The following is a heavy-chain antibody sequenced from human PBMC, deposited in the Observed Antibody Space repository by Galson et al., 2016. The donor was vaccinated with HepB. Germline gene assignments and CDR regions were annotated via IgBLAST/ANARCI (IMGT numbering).Heavy chain of an antibody. D-gene: IGHD1-14*01. CDR2: ISNDGSNK. J-gene: IGHJ3*02. V-gene: IGHV3-30*18. CDR1: GFTFSNYG. Sequence: SLRLSCAASGFTFSNYGMHWVRQAPGKGLEWMAVISNDGSNKYYVDSVKGRFTIPRNNSKKTLYLQMNSLRAEDTAVYYCAKRRGGRYPDAFDIWGQGTMVTVSS. CDR3: AKRRGGRYPDAFDI.